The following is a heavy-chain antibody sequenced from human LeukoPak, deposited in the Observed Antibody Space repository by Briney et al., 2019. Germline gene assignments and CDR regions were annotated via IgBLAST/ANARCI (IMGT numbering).Heavy chain of an antibody. CDR2: IYYSGST. J-gene: IGHJ4*02. Sequence: PSETLSLTCTVSGGSISSGGYYWSWIRQHPGKGLEWIGYIYYSGSTYYNPSLKSRVTISVDTSKNQFSLKLSSVTAADTAVYYCARVRGGVRGVIDYWGQGTLVTVSS. V-gene: IGHV4-31*03. CDR3: ARVRGGVRGVIDY. CDR1: GGSISSGGYY. D-gene: IGHD3-10*01.